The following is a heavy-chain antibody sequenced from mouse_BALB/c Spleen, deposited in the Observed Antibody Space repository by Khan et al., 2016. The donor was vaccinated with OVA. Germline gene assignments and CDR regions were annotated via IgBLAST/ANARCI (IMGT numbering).Heavy chain of an antibody. CDR2: INTYSGEP. Sequence: QIQLVQSGPELKKPGETVKISCKASGYTFTNYGMNWVKQAPGKGLKWMGWINTYSGEPTYADDFKGRSAFSLETSASTAYLQIKNRKNEDTATYCCARSNSYWYFDGWGAGATVTVAS. J-gene: IGHJ1*01. D-gene: IGHD4-1*02. CDR1: GYTFTNYG. CDR3: ARSNSYWYFDG. V-gene: IGHV9-3-1*01.